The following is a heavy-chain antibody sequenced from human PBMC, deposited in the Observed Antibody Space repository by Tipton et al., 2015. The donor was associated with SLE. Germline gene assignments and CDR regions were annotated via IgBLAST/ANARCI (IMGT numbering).Heavy chain of an antibody. Sequence: TLSPTCTVSGGSVSSSTWWSWVRQPPGKGLEWIGEIYHSGSTNYNPSLKSRVTISVEKSNNHFSLKLNSVTAADTAVYYCARDGKAAAGSYYYYYGMDVWGPGTTVTVSS. D-gene: IGHD6-13*01. CDR1: GGSVSSSTW. CDR3: ARDGKAAAGSYYYYYGMDV. V-gene: IGHV4-4*02. CDR2: IYHSGST. J-gene: IGHJ6*02.